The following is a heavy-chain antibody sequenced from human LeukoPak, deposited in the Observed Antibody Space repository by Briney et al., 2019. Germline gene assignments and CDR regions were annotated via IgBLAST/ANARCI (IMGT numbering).Heavy chain of an antibody. Sequence: GRSLRLSCAASGFTFDDYAMHWVRQAPGKGLEWVSGISWNSGSIGYADSVKGRFTISRDNAKNSLYLQMNSLRAEDTALYYCAKDMNSYYYYGMDVCGQGTTVTVSS. CDR1: GFTFDDYA. CDR2: ISWNSGSI. J-gene: IGHJ6*02. V-gene: IGHV3-9*01. CDR3: AKDMNSYYYYGMDV. D-gene: IGHD2/OR15-2a*01.